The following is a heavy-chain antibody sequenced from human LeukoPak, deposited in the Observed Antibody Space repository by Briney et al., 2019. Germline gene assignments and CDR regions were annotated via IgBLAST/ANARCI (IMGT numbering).Heavy chain of an antibody. CDR1: GGSISSGGYS. CDR3: ARSRIAAAGGLGFDP. CDR2: IYYSGST. Sequence: SQTLSLTCTVSGGSISSGGYSWSWIRQHPGKGLEWIGYIYYSGSTYYNPSPKSRVTISVDTSKNQFSLKLSSVTAADTAVYYCARSRIAAAGGLGFDPWGQGTLVTVSS. D-gene: IGHD6-13*01. V-gene: IGHV4-31*03. J-gene: IGHJ5*02.